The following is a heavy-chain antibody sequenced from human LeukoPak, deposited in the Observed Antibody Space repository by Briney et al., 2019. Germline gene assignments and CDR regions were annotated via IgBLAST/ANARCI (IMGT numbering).Heavy chain of an antibody. D-gene: IGHD6-19*01. CDR1: GFTFSSYW. CDR2: INSDGSST. CDR3: AREVYSSGWSSFDY. V-gene: IGHV3-74*01. J-gene: IGHJ4*02. Sequence: QSGGSLRLSCAASGFTFSSYWMHWVRQAPGKGLVWVSRINSDGSSTIHADSVKGRLTISRDNAKNTLYLQMNSLRAEDTAVYYCAREVYSSGWSSFDYWGQGTLVTVSS.